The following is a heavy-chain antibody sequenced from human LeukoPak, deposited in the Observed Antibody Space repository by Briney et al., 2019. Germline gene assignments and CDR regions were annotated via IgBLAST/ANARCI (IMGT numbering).Heavy chain of an antibody. CDR1: GFTFSYYG. CDR3: ARGAYCSGGRCPGAFDI. CDR2: ISYDGSNK. J-gene: IGHJ3*02. V-gene: IGHV3-30*03. D-gene: IGHD2-15*01. Sequence: GGSLRLSCAASGFTFSYYGIHWVRQAPGKGLEWVAVISYDGSNKYYADSVKGRFTISRDNSKNTLYLQMNSLRADDTAVYYCARGAYCSGGRCPGAFDIWGQGTMVTVSS.